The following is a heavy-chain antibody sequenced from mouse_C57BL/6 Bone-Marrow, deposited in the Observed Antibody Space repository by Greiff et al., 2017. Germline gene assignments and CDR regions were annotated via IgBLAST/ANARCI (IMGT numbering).Heavy chain of an antibody. CDR3: ARWYYYPYAMDY. CDR2: IHPNSGST. D-gene: IGHD1-1*01. CDR1: GYTFTSYW. V-gene: IGHV1-64*01. Sequence: QVQLQQSGAELVKPGASVKLSCKASGYTFTSYWMHWVKQRPGQGLEWIGMIHPNSGSTHYNEKFKSKATLTVDKSSSTAYMQLSSLTYEDAAVYDCARWYYYPYAMDYWGQGTSVTVSS. J-gene: IGHJ4*01.